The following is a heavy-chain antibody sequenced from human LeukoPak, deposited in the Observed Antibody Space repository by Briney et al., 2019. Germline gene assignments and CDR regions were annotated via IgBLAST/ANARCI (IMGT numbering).Heavy chain of an antibody. Sequence: ASVTVSFKASGYTFTVYYIHWVRQAPGQGLEWMGWINPNSGGTNYAQKFQGRVTMTRDTSISTAYMELSRLRSDDTAVYYCARGVGATWPVAFDIWGQGTMVTVSS. CDR1: GYTFTVYY. CDR3: ARGVGATWPVAFDI. D-gene: IGHD1-26*01. V-gene: IGHV1-2*02. CDR2: INPNSGGT. J-gene: IGHJ3*02.